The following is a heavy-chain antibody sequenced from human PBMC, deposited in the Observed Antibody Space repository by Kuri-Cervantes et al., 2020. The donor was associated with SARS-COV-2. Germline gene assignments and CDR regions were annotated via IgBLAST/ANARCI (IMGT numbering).Heavy chain of an antibody. Sequence: GGFLRLSGAAAGFTFRYYYMSWIRQAPGKGLEWVSYISSSSSYTNYADSVKGRYTISRDNAKNSLYLQMNSLRAEDTAVYYCARGALWRGGYNSHYYYGMDVWGQGTTVTVSS. V-gene: IGHV3-11*06. CDR2: ISSSSSYT. J-gene: IGHJ6*02. CDR1: GFTFRYYY. CDR3: ARGALWRGGYNSHYYYGMDV. D-gene: IGHD5-24*01.